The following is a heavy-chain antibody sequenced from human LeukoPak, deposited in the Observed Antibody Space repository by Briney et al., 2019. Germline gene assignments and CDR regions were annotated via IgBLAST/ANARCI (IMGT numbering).Heavy chain of an antibody. V-gene: IGHV3-7*01. D-gene: IGHD5-12*01. J-gene: IGHJ4*02. CDR2: IKQDGSEK. CDR1: GFTFSSYW. Sequence: GGSLRLSCAASGFTFSSYWMSWVRQAPGKGLEWVANIKQDGSEKYYVDSVKGRFTISRDNAKNSLYLQMNSLRAEDTAVYYCARWGVATIYYFDYWGQGTLLTVSS. CDR3: ARWGVATIYYFDY.